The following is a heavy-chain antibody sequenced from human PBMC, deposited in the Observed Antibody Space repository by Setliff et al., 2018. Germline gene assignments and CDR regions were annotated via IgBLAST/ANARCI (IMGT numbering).Heavy chain of an antibody. CDR2: IDWDGDK. V-gene: IGHV2-70*11. J-gene: IGHJ4*02. CDR3: ARSRYELPHYYFDY. CDR1: GFSLTTSGTC. D-gene: IGHD1-7*01. Sequence: SGPTLVNPTQTLTLTCTFSGFSLTTSGTCVTWIRQPPGKALEWLARIDWDGDKYYNTSLRTRLTLSKDTSKNQVFLTMTNMDPVDTATYYCARSRYELPHYYFDYWGQGILVPSPQ.